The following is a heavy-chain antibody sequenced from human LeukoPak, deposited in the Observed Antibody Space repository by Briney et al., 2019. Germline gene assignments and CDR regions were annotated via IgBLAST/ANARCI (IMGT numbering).Heavy chain of an antibody. CDR1: GVTFSSYA. V-gene: IGHV3-23*01. CDR2: ISGSGGST. D-gene: IGHD5-18*01. CDR3: AKGFRGYSYGIFFDY. J-gene: IGHJ4*02. Sequence: PGGSLRLSCAASGVTFSSYAMSWVRQAPGKGREWVSAISGSGGSTYYADSVKGRFTISRDNSKNTLYLQMNSLRAEDTAVYYCAKGFRGYSYGIFFDYWGQGTLVTVSS.